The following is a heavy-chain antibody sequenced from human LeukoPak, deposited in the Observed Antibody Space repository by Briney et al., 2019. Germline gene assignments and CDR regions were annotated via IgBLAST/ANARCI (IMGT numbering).Heavy chain of an antibody. CDR3: ANSGELRYFDWLLPFDY. D-gene: IGHD3-9*01. CDR1: GFTFSSYG. J-gene: IGHJ4*02. CDR2: ISYDGSNK. Sequence: GGSLRLSCAASGFTFSSYGMHWVRQAPGKGLEWVAVISYDGSNKYYADSVKGRFTISRDNSKNTLYLQMNGLRAEDTAVYYCANSGELRYFDWLLPFDYWGQGTLVTVSS. V-gene: IGHV3-30*18.